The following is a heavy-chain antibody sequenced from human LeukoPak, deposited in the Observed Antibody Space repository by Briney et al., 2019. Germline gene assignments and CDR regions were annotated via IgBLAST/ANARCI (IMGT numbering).Heavy chain of an antibody. CDR2: IYYSGIT. CDR3: AATTIIVVVDY. D-gene: IGHD3-22*01. Sequence: PSETLSLTCTVSGGSISSDTYYWGWIRQPPEKGLEWIGGIYYSGITYYNPSLKSRGTISVDTSKNQFSLKLTSVTAADAAVYYCAATTIIVVVDYWGQGTLVTVSS. CDR1: GGSISSDTYY. V-gene: IGHV4-39*01. J-gene: IGHJ4*02.